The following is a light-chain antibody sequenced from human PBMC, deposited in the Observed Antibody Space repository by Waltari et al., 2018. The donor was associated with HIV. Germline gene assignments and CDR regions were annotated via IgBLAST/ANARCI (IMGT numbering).Light chain of an antibody. CDR3: SSYAGSNNLV. V-gene: IGLV2-8*01. Sequence: QSALTTPPSASGSPAQSVTISSTGTTSDVGGFNHFSWYQQHPGKAPKLMIYEVSKRPSGVPDRFSGSKSGNTASLTVSGLQAEDEADYYCSSYAGSNNLVFGGGTKLTVL. CDR2: EVS. J-gene: IGLJ2*01. CDR1: TSDVGGFNH.